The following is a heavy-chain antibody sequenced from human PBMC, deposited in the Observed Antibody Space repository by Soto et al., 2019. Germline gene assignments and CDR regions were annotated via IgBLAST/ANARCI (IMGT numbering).Heavy chain of an antibody. CDR3: VKNRGGANYDFFD. Sequence: GGSLRLSCAASGFTFSSYAMHWVRQAPGKGLEWVAVISYDGSNKYYADSAKGRFTISRDNSKNTLYLQMNSLRAEDTAVYYCVKNRGGANYDFFDWGQGTPVTAPQ. CDR1: GFTFSSYA. D-gene: IGHD3-3*01. CDR2: ISYDGSNK. J-gene: IGHJ1*01. V-gene: IGHV3-30-3*02.